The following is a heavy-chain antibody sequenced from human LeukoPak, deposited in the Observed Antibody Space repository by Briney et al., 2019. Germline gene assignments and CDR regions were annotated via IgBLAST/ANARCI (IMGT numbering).Heavy chain of an antibody. V-gene: IGHV4-61*02. CDR3: ARADRGYDGYNFRWAFDI. CDR1: GGSISSGSYY. D-gene: IGHD5-24*01. Sequence: SQTLSLTCTVSGGSISSGSYYWSWIRQPAGKGLEWIGRIYTSGSTNYNPSLKSRVTISVDTSKNQFSLKLSSVTAADTAVYYCARADRGYDGYNFRWAFDIWGQGTMLTVSS. J-gene: IGHJ3*02. CDR2: IYTSGST.